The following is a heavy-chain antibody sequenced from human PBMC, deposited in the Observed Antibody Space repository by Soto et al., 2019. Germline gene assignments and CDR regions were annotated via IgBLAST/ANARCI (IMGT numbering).Heavy chain of an antibody. CDR1: GGSISSSGYS. D-gene: IGHD1-1*01. Sequence: SETLSLTCAVSGGSISSSGYSWSWIRQPPGKGLEWIGYIYHGGSTYYNPSLKSRVTISLDTSKNQFSLKLSSVTAADTAVYYCARRVNFDFDYWGQGTLVTVSS. V-gene: IGHV4-30-2*05. CDR3: ARRVNFDFDY. J-gene: IGHJ4*02. CDR2: IYHGGST.